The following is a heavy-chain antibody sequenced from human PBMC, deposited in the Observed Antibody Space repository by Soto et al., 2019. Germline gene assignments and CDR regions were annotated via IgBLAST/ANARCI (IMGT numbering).Heavy chain of an antibody. Sequence: ASVKVSCKASGYSFIDYYIHWVRQAPGQGLEWMGWINPKSGGTKYAQKFQGWVTMTRDTSINTAYMELSRLKSDDMAVYYCASARSPLFWSGYFSAFDIWGQGXMVTVSS. CDR1: GYSFIDYY. D-gene: IGHD3-3*01. CDR3: ASARSPLFWSGYFSAFDI. V-gene: IGHV1-2*04. CDR2: INPKSGGT. J-gene: IGHJ3*02.